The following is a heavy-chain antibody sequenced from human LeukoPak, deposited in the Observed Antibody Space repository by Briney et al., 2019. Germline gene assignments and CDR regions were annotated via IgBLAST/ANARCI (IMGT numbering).Heavy chain of an antibody. Sequence: GGSLRLSCAASAFIFSNYGMHWVRQAPGKGLELVAVISKDGIQEYYADSVKGRFTISRDNSKNTLYLQMNSLRSEDTAVYYCAREVYSYALDALDLWGQGTMVTVSS. CDR3: AREVYSYALDALDL. CDR2: ISKDGIQE. J-gene: IGHJ3*01. D-gene: IGHD5-18*01. V-gene: IGHV3-30*03. CDR1: AFIFSNYG.